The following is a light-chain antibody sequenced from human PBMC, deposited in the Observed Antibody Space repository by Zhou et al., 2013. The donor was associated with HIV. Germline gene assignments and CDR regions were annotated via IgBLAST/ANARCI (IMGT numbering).Light chain of an antibody. CDR3: QQSYSTSRGRWT. CDR1: QSISNY. Sequence: DIQMTQSPSSLSASVGDRVTITCRASQSISNYLNWYQHKPGNAPKLLIYAASSLQRGVPSRFSGSRSGTDFTLTISSLQPEDFATYYCQQSYSTSRGRWTFGQGTKVEIK. CDR2: AAS. V-gene: IGKV1-39*01. J-gene: IGKJ1*01.